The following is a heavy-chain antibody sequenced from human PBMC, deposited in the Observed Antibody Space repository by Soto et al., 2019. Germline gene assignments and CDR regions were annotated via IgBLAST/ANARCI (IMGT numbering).Heavy chain of an antibody. CDR3: ARKVVGSTSRPDYWYFDL. Sequence: DVQLLESGGDSVQPGGSVRLSCAGSGFTFINYAMNWVRQAPGKGLEWVSTISGGGDATFFADSVRGRFTFSRDNSKNTVTLQMNSLGDDDTAVYYCARKVVGSTSRPDYWYFDLWGRGTLVTVSS. D-gene: IGHD2-21*01. CDR1: GFTFINYA. CDR2: ISGGGDAT. V-gene: IGHV3-23*01. J-gene: IGHJ2*01.